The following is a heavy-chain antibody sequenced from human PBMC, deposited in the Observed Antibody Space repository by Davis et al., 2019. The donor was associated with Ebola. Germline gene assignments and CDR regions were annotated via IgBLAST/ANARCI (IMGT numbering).Heavy chain of an antibody. CDR3: ARGVGARAGWFDP. CDR1: GESISSHY. D-gene: IGHD1-26*01. J-gene: IGHJ5*02. Sequence: MPSETLSLTCTVSGESISSHYWSWIRQPPGKGLEWIGYIYYSGSTTYNPSLTSRVTISLDTSKTQFSLKLNSVTAADTAVYYCARGVGARAGWFDPWGQGTLVTVSS. CDR2: IYYSGST. V-gene: IGHV4-59*11.